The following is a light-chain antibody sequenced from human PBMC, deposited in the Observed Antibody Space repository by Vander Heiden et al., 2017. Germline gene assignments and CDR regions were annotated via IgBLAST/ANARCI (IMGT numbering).Light chain of an antibody. CDR1: PSVTSNY. CDR2: RAS. V-gene: IGKV3-20*01. Sequence: EIVLTQSPGTLSLSPWERATLSCRASPSVTSNYVAWYQQTPGQPPRLLIYRASTRATGVPDRFSGGGSGTDFTLTITRLEPGDFAVYYCQHYGGSPPGFTFGPGTKVDIK. CDR3: QHYGGSPPGFT. J-gene: IGKJ3*01.